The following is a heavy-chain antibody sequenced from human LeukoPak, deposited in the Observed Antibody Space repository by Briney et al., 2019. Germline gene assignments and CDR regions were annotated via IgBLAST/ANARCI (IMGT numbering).Heavy chain of an antibody. Sequence: ASVKVSFKASGYTFTSYDINWVRQATGQGLEWMGWMNPNSGNTGYAQKFQGRVTMTRNTSISTAYMELSSLRSEDTAVYYCARTRQSGSYSYYYYYYYMDVWGKGTTVTVSS. CDR1: GYTFTSYD. J-gene: IGHJ6*03. CDR2: MNPNSGNT. V-gene: IGHV1-8*01. D-gene: IGHD1-26*01. CDR3: ARTRQSGSYSYYYYYYYMDV.